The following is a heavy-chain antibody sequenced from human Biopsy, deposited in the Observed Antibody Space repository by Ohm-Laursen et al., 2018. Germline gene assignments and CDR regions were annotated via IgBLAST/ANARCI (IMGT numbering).Heavy chain of an antibody. CDR2: INPHSGTT. CDR1: GYTFTGQY. Sequence: SVKVYCKDSGYTFTGQYLHWGRQVPGQGLEWMGWINPHSGTTKFAQDFQGRVTMTRDTSITTAYMELRRLRSDDTAVYYCAKGQDLRGGAEYFQHWGQGALVTVSS. V-gene: IGHV1-2*02. J-gene: IGHJ1*01. CDR3: AKGQDLRGGAEYFQH. D-gene: IGHD2-15*01.